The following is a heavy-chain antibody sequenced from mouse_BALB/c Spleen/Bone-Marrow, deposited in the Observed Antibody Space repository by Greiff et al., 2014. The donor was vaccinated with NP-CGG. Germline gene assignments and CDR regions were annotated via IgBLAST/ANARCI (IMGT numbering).Heavy chain of an antibody. D-gene: IGHD2-13*01. J-gene: IGHJ2*01. Sequence: VHVKQSGPDLVKPGASVKMSCKASGYSFTGYFMNWVMQSHGKSLEWIGRINPDNGDTFYNQKFKGKATLTVDRSSNTAHMDLRSLASEDSAVYYCARSDFYSDYWGQGTTLTVSS. CDR2: INPDNGDT. CDR3: ARSDFYSDY. CDR1: GYSFTGYF. V-gene: IGHV1-20*02.